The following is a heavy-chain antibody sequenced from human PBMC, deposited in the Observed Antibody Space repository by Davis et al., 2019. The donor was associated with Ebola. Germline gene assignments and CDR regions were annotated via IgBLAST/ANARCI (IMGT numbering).Heavy chain of an antibody. J-gene: IGHJ6*02. CDR1: GFTFSSYG. D-gene: IGHD2-2*01. Sequence: GESLKISCAASGFTFSSYGMHWVRQAPGKGLEWVAVISYDGSNKYYADSVKGRFTISRDNSKNTLYLQMNSLRAEDTAVYYCAKDDHCSSTSCYPYYYYGMDVWGQGTTVTVSS. CDR2: ISYDGSNK. V-gene: IGHV3-30*18. CDR3: AKDDHCSSTSCYPYYYYGMDV.